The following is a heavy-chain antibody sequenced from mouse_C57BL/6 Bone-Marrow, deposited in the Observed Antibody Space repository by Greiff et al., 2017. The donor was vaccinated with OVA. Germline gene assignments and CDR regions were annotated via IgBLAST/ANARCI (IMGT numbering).Heavy chain of an antibody. Sequence: EVKLVESGAGLVKPGGSLKLSCAASGFTFSSYAMSWVRQTPEKRLEWVAYISSGGDYIYYADTVKGRFTISRDNARNTLYLQMSSLKSEDTAMYYCTRDSFITTVVASGYYAMDYWGQGTSVTVSS. CDR1: GFTFSSYA. D-gene: IGHD1-1*01. CDR2: ISSGGDYI. J-gene: IGHJ4*01. CDR3: TRDSFITTVVASGYYAMDY. V-gene: IGHV5-9-1*02.